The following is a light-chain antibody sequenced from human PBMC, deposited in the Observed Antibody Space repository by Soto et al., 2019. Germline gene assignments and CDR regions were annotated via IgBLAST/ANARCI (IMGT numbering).Light chain of an antibody. J-gene: IGKJ1*01. CDR1: QSLSSNY. CDR3: QQYDTFPRT. Sequence: EIVLTQSPGTLSLSPGDRATLACRASQSLSSNYLAWYQQKPGQAPRLLIYGASSSATDIPDRFSGSGSGTDFALNITRLDPADFAVYFCQQYDTFPRTFGQGTKVEIQ. V-gene: IGKV3-20*01. CDR2: GAS.